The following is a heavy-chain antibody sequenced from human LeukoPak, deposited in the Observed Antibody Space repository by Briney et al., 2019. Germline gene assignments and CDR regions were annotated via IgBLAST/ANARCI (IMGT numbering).Heavy chain of an antibody. CDR2: IKQDGSEK. CDR3: TRDSGLTGYDLLDY. V-gene: IGHV3-7*01. Sequence: PGGSLRLSCAASGFTFSSYWMSWVRQAPGKGLEWVANIKQDGSEKYYVDSVKGRFTISSDNAKNSLFLQMNSLRVEDTAIYYCTRDSGLTGYDLLDYWGQGTLVTVSS. J-gene: IGHJ4*02. D-gene: IGHD5-12*01. CDR1: GFTFSSYW.